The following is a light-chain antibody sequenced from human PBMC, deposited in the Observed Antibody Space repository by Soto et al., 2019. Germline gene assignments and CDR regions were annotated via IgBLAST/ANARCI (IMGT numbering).Light chain of an antibody. Sequence: QSVLTQPASVSGSPGQSIAISCTGTSSDVGGYNYVSWYQQHPGKAPKLLLYDVSRRPAAVSNRFSGSKSANTASLTISAFQAEDEADYFGSSYTTSTSSVFGAGTKLTVL. CDR1: SSDVGGYNY. V-gene: IGLV2-14*01. CDR2: DVS. J-gene: IGLJ2*01. CDR3: SSYTTSTSSV.